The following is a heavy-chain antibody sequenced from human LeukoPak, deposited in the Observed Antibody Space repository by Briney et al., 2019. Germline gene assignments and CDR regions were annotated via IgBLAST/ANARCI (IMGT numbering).Heavy chain of an antibody. CDR2: IYSDGST. J-gene: IGHJ4*02. D-gene: IGHD4-23*01. CDR3: ASYGGNSDFDY. CDR1: GFTVSHNY. Sequence: PGGSLRLSCAASGFTVSHNYMSWVRQAPGKGLEWVSVIYSDGSTHFADSVKGRFTISRHKSKDTLYLHMNTLRAEGTAVYYCASYGGNSDFDYWGQGTLVTVSS. V-gene: IGHV3-53*01.